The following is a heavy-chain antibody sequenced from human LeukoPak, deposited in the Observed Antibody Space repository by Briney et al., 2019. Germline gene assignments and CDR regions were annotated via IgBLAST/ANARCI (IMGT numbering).Heavy chain of an antibody. CDR1: GDSISSSNYY. CDR2: IHYSGTT. J-gene: IGHJ4*02. CDR3: ARRGSGWYFDY. V-gene: IGHV4-39*07. D-gene: IGHD6-19*01. Sequence: SETLSLTCTVSGDSISSSNYYWGWIRQPPGKGLEWIGSIHYSGTTYYNSSLKSRVSISVDTSKNQFSLKLNSVTAADTAVYYCARRGSGWYFDYWGQGTLVTVSS.